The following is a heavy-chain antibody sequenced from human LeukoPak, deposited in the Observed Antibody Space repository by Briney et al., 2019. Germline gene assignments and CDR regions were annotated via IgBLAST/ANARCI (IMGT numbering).Heavy chain of an antibody. CDR1: GYTFTSYY. Sequence: GASVKVSCKASGYTFTSYYMHWVRQAPGQGLEWMGIINPSGGSISYAQKFQGRVTMTRDTSTSTVYMELSSLRSEDTAVYYCARTEQSDAFDIWGQGTMVTVSS. J-gene: IGHJ3*02. D-gene: IGHD1-26*01. CDR2: INPSGGSI. V-gene: IGHV1-46*01. CDR3: ARTEQSDAFDI.